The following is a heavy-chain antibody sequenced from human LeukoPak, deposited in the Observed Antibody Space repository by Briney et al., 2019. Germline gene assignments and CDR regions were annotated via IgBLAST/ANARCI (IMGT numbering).Heavy chain of an antibody. D-gene: IGHD5-24*01. Sequence: GGSLRLSCAASGFTFSSYAMHWVRQAPGKGLEWVAVISYDGSNKYYADSVKGRFTISRDNSKNTLYLQMNSLRAEDTAVYYCARDNGDGYNSHYYYYMDVWGKGTTVTVSS. CDR1: GFTFSSYA. V-gene: IGHV3-30*01. CDR2: ISYDGSNK. J-gene: IGHJ6*03. CDR3: ARDNGDGYNSHYYYYMDV.